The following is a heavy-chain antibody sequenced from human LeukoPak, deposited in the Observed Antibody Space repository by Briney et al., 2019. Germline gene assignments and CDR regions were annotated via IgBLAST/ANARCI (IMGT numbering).Heavy chain of an antibody. J-gene: IGHJ4*02. Sequence: SETLSLTCTVSGGSISSSSYYWGWIRQPPGKGLEWIGSIYCSGSTYYNPSLKSRVTISVDTSKNQFSLKLSSVTAADTAVYYCARDRVGAPYYFDYWGQGTLVTVSS. CDR3: ARDRVGAPYYFDY. D-gene: IGHD1-26*01. V-gene: IGHV4-39*07. CDR2: IYCSGST. CDR1: GGSISSSSYY.